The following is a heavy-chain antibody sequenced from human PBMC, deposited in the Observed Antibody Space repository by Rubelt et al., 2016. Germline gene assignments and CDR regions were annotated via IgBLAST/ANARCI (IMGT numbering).Heavy chain of an antibody. V-gene: IGHV4-61*05. Sequence: QLQLQESGPGLVKPSETLSLTCTVSGGSISSSSYYWGWIRQPPGKGLEWIGYIYYSGGTNYNPSLKGRVTISVDTSKNQFSLKLSSVTAADTAVYYCARLERDSSSPYYYYYMDVWGKGTTVTVSS. CDR2: IYYSGGT. CDR1: GGSISSSSYY. CDR3: ARLERDSSSPYYYYYMDV. J-gene: IGHJ6*03. D-gene: IGHD6-13*01.